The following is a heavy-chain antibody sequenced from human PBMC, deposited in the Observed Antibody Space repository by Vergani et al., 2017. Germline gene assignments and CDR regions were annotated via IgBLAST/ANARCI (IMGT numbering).Heavy chain of an antibody. D-gene: IGHD5-18*01. CDR2: IIPVLGKT. CDR3: ARGIVDSAMVGYYYYYMDV. Sequence: QVQLVQSGAEVKKPGSSVKVSCKASGATFRSNTISWVRQVPGQGLEWMGRIIPVLGKTKYAQDFQGRLTITADTSTSTAYMELTSLRSQDTAVYFCARGIVDSAMVGYYYYYMDVWGKGTTVTVSS. V-gene: IGHV1-69*08. J-gene: IGHJ6*03. CDR1: GATFRSNT.